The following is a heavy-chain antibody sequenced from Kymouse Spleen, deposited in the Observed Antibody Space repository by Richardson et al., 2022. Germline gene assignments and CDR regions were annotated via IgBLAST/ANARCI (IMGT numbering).Heavy chain of an antibody. CDR1: GGSISSSSYY. J-gene: IGHJ4*02. CDR3: ARHGRFLELGY. Sequence: QLQLQESGPGLVKPSETLSLTCTVSGGSISSSSYYWGWIRQPPGKGLEWIGSIYYSGSTYYNPSLKSRVTISVDTSKNQFSLKLSSVTAADTAVYYCARHGRFLELGYWGQGTLVTVSS. CDR2: IYYSGST. D-gene: IGHD3-3*01. V-gene: IGHV4-39*01.